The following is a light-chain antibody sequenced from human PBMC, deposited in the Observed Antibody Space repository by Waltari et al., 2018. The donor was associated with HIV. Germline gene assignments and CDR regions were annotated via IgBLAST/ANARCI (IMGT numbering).Light chain of an antibody. Sequence: QSVLTPTPSVSGAPGQRPTISRTGSSPTIGAGFYVHWSQQLPGTAPKVLVYGNSDRPSGVPDRFSGSKSGTSASLSITGLQADDEADYYGQSYDSSLRGHVFGTGTKVTVL. V-gene: IGLV1-40*01. CDR3: QSYDSSLRGHV. J-gene: IGLJ1*01. CDR2: GNS. CDR1: SPTIGAGFY.